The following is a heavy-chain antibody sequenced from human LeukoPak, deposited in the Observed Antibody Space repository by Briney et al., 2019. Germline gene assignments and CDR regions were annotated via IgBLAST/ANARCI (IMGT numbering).Heavy chain of an antibody. CDR3: ARGSITMVRGVIRYYYYMDV. V-gene: IGHV4-34*01. CDR2: INHSGST. J-gene: IGHJ6*03. CDR1: GGSFSGYY. D-gene: IGHD3-10*01. Sequence: SETLSLTXAVYGGSFSGYYWSWIRQPPGKGLEWIGEINHSGSTNYNPSLKRRVTISVDTSKNQFSLKLSSVTAADTAVYYCARGSITMVRGVIRYYYYMDVWGKRTTVTVSS.